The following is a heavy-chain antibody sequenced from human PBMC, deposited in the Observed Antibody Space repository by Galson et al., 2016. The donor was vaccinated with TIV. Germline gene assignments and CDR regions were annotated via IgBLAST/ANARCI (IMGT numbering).Heavy chain of an antibody. CDR2: IDPISRGT. CDR3: ARDRNTYHFDIPFDY. V-gene: IGHV1-2*02. D-gene: IGHD3-22*01. J-gene: IGHJ4*02. CDR1: GYTFSDYY. Sequence: SVKVSCKASGYTFSDYYIHWVRQAPGQGLEWMGCIDPISRGTRYAQKFQGRVTMTRDTSISTASMELSRLRSDDTAVYYYARDRNTYHFDIPFDYWGQGAQFTVSS.